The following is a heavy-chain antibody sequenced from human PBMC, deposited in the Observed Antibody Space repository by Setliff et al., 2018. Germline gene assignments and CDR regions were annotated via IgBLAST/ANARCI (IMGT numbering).Heavy chain of an antibody. V-gene: IGHV1-3*01. CDR2: INAGNGNT. CDR1: GYTFTSYA. CDR3: VRSSAPQVVLAADFDF. Sequence: ASVKVSCKASGYTFTSYAMHWVRQAPGQRLEWMGWINAGNGNTKYSQKFQGRVTMTIDTSATTVYMELKSLRSDDTAVYYCVRSSAPQVVLAADFDFWGQGTPVTVSS. J-gene: IGHJ4*02. D-gene: IGHD6-19*01.